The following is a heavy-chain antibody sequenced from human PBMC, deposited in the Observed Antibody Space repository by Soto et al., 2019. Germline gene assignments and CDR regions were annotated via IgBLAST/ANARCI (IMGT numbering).Heavy chain of an antibody. Sequence: QVQLLQSGAEVKKPGASVKVSCKASGYTFTSHGITWVRQAPGQGLDWMGWISAYNGNTDYAQKLQGRVTMTTDTSTSTADMELRSVRFDDTAVYYCARLLRWSTGYYYTMDVWGQGTTVSVSS. CDR1: GYTFTSHG. CDR2: ISAYNGNT. D-gene: IGHD4-17*01. J-gene: IGHJ6*02. V-gene: IGHV1-18*01. CDR3: ARLLRWSTGYYYTMDV.